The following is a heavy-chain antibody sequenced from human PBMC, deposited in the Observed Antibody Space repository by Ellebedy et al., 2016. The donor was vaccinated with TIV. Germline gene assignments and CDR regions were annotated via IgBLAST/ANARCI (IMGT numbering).Heavy chain of an antibody. D-gene: IGHD2-15*01. CDR3: ARAYPHGGPVH. CDR1: GFTFSSYW. CDR2: INTDGSTT. Sequence: GGSLRLSXAASGFTFSSYWMHWVRQAPGKGLVWVSRINTDGSTTKYADSVRGRFTISRDNAKNTLFLQLSSLRAEDTGVYYCARAYPHGGPVHWGQGTLVTVSS. V-gene: IGHV3-74*03. J-gene: IGHJ4*02.